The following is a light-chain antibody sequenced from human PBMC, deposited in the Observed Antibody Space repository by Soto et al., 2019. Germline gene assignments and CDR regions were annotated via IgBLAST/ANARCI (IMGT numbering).Light chain of an antibody. V-gene: IGLV2-23*01. CDR2: EGT. Sequence: QSALTQPASVSGSPGQSVTISCTGSSSDVGTYDLVSWYQQHPGKAPKILIYEGTKRSSGVSNRFSGSKSGNTASLTISGLQAEDEADYFCCSYAGFSTLVFGGGTKLTVL. J-gene: IGLJ3*02. CDR1: SSDVGTYDL. CDR3: CSYAGFSTLV.